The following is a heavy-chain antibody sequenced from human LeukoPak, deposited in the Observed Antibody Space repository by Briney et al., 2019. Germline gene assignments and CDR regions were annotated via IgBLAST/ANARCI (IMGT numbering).Heavy chain of an antibody. CDR3: ARGYCSGGSCYSGGIFDY. CDR1: GGSISSYY. V-gene: IGHV4-59*12. Sequence: SETLSLTCTVSGGSISSYYWSWIRQPPGKGLEWIGYIYYSGSTNYNPSLKSRVTISVDTSKNQFSLKLSSVTAADTAVYYCARGYCSGGSCYSGGIFDYWGQGTLVTVSS. D-gene: IGHD2-15*01. CDR2: IYYSGST. J-gene: IGHJ4*02.